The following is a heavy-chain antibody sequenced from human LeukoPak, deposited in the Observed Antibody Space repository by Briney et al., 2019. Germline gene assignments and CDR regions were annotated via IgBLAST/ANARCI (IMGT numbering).Heavy chain of an antibody. V-gene: IGHV3-30-3*01. CDR1: GFTFSSYA. J-gene: IGHJ4*02. D-gene: IGHD7-27*01. CDR2: ISYDGSNK. Sequence: GRSLRLSCAASGFTFSSYAMHWVRPAPGKGLEWVAVISYDGSNKYYADSVKGRFTISRDNSKNTLYLQMNSLRAEDTAVYYCARDNWGLHYFDYWGQGTLVTVSS. CDR3: ARDNWGLHYFDY.